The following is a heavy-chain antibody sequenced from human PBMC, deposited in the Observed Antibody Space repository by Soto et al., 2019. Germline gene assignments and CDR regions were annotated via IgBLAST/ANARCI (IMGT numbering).Heavy chain of an antibody. CDR1: GAYVSDFS. Sequence: TSETLSLTCTVSGAYVSDFSWSWIRQPAGKGLEWIGRITVNGITQYTPSFRSRVTMSMDTSRNQFSLNLQSATAADTALYYCARESGENWTYEAHWGQGTMVTVYS. CDR3: ARESGENWTYEAH. V-gene: IGHV4-4*07. CDR2: ITVNGIT. J-gene: IGHJ1*01. D-gene: IGHD1-7*01.